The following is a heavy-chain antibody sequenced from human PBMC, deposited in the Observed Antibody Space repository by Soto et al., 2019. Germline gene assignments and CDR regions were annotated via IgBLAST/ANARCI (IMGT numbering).Heavy chain of an antibody. Sequence: ASVKVSCKASGYTFTGYYMHWVRQAPGQGLEWMGWINPNSGGTNYAQKFQGRVTMTRDTSISTAYMELSRLRSDDTAVYYCARSAYYYYGMDVWGQGTPVTVYS. J-gene: IGHJ6*02. V-gene: IGHV1-2*02. CDR2: INPNSGGT. CDR1: GYTFTGYY. CDR3: ARSAYYYYGMDV.